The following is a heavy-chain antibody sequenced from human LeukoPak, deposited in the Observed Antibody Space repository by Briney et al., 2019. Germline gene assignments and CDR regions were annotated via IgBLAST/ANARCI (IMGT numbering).Heavy chain of an antibody. CDR2: INVYNSDT. CDR3: ARGGLRYIVWLLSPAALDY. V-gene: IGHV1-18*01. D-gene: IGHD3-9*01. CDR1: GYILTSYG. J-gene: IGHJ4*02. Sequence: ASVKVSCKASGYILTSYGISWVRQAPGQGLEWMGWINVYNSDTNYAQKLQGRVTMTIDASTSTAYMELTSLRSDDTAMYYCARGGLRYIVWLLSPAALDYWGQGTLGTVSS.